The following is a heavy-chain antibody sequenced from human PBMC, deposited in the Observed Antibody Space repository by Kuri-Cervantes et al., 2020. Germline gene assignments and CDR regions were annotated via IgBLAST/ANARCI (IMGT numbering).Heavy chain of an antibody. CDR3: AQDRVSSCYQPFDY. D-gene: IGHD3-22*01. J-gene: IGHJ4*02. Sequence: GESLKISCAASGFTFSGCGMHWVRQAPGKGLEWVAFIQNDGSSKYYADSVKGRFTISRDNSNNTLYLQMNSLRAEDTAVYYCAQDRVSSCYQPFDYWGQGTLVTVSS. CDR1: GFTFSGCG. CDR2: IQNDGSSK. V-gene: IGHV3-30*02.